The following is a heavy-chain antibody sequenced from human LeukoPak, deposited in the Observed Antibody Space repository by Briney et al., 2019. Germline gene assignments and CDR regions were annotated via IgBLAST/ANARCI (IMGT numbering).Heavy chain of an antibody. D-gene: IGHD1-26*01. J-gene: IGHJ3*02. Sequence: GGSLRLSCAASGFTFDDYAMLWVRQAPGKGLEWVSGISWNSGSIGYADSVKGRFTISGDNAKNTQYLQMNSLRAEDTAVYYCARSGRGGAFDIWGQGTMVTVSS. CDR3: ARSGRGGAFDI. CDR2: ISWNSGSI. V-gene: IGHV3-9*01. CDR1: GFTFDDYA.